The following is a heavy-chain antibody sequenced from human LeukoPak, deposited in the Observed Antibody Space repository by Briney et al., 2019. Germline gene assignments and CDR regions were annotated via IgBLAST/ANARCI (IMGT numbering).Heavy chain of an antibody. CDR3: ARGDTTVTIDSGLGY. CDR2: INPNSGGT. J-gene: IGHJ4*02. Sequence: GASVKVSCKASGYTFTNYYMHWVRQAPGQGLEWMGWINPNSGGTNYAQKFQGRVTMTRDTSISTAYMELSRLRSDDTAVYYCARGDTTVTIDSGLGYWGQGTLVTVSS. V-gene: IGHV1-2*02. CDR1: GYTFTNYY. D-gene: IGHD4-17*01.